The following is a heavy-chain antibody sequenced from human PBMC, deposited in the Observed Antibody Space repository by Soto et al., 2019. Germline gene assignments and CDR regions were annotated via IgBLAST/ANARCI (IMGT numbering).Heavy chain of an antibody. J-gene: IGHJ4*02. V-gene: IGHV1-69*01. CDR3: ARGGRGYSSAPRYYFDY. CDR1: GGSFSSNP. D-gene: IGHD5-18*01. Sequence: QVQLVQSGSEVKKPGSSVKVSCKASGGSFSSNPISWVRQAPGQGLEWMAGIIPIFATVHYAQKFQGRVTITADESTSTAYMELTSLRSEDTAVYFCARGGRGYSSAPRYYFDYWGQGTLVHVSS. CDR2: IIPIFATV.